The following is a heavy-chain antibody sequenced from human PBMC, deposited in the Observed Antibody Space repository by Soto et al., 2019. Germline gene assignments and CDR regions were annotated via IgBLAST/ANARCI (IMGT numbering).Heavy chain of an antibody. CDR3: AKRRILDSSGYYAPDV. Sequence: VQLLESGGGLAQPGGSLRLSCAASGFTFSSYAMTWVRQAPGKGLEWVSGITSGGSTYYADSVKGRFTISRDNSKSTLLLQMNSVRAEDTAVYYCAKRRILDSSGYYAPDVWGQGTMVTVSS. D-gene: IGHD3-22*01. CDR2: ITSGGST. J-gene: IGHJ3*01. CDR1: GFTFSSYA. V-gene: IGHV3-23*01.